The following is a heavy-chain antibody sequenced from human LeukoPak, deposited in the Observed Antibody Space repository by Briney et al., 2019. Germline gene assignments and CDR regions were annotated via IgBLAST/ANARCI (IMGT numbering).Heavy chain of an antibody. CDR3: ARARGYSYGYPDY. V-gene: IGHV4-38-2*02. CDR2: IYYSGST. Sequence: SETLSLTCTASGYSISSGYYWGWIRQPPGKGLEWIGTIYYSGSTYYNPSLKSRVTISVDTSKNQFSLNLSSVTAADTAVYYCARARGYSYGYPDYWGQGTLVTVSS. J-gene: IGHJ4*02. CDR1: GYSISSGYY. D-gene: IGHD5-18*01.